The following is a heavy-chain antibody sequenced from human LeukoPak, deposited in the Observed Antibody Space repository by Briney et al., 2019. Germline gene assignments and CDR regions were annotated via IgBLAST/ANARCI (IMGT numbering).Heavy chain of an antibody. CDR2: ISNDGSDK. CDR3: ARDREYVLLYRRLLSYYMDV. Sequence: GGSLRLSCAASGFTFSNFGMHWVRQAPGKGLEWVAIISNDGSDKYYADSVKGRFTISRDNSMNTLYLQMNSLRAEDTAVYYCARDREYVLLYRRLLSYYMDVWGTGTTVTVSS. CDR1: GFTFSNFG. V-gene: IGHV3-30*01. J-gene: IGHJ6*03. D-gene: IGHD2-2*02.